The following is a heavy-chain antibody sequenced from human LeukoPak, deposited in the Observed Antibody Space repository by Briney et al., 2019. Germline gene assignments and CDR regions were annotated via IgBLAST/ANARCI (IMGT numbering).Heavy chain of an antibody. CDR3: AREVAQFDY. J-gene: IGHJ4*02. CDR2: ISGSGGTT. CDR1: GFTFSSFA. D-gene: IGHD5-12*01. V-gene: IGHV3-23*01. Sequence: GGSLRLSCAVSGFTFSSFALSWVRQAPGKGLEWVSAISGSGGTTLYADSVKGRFTISRDNSKNTLYMQMSSLRAEDTAVYYCAREVAQFDYWGQGTLVTVSS.